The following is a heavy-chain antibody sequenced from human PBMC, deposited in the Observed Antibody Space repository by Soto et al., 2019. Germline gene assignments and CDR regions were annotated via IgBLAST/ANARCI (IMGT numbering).Heavy chain of an antibody. CDR1: GGSISSATW. CDR3: ARWGQEHCGGGDCYRPFDT. V-gene: IGHV4-4*02. CDR2: IYHSGGT. J-gene: IGHJ5*02. D-gene: IGHD2-21*02. Sequence: QVQLLESGPGLVKPSGTLSLTCAVSGGSISSATWWNWVRQPPGKGLEWIGEIYHSGGTNYNPSLKSRVTISLDTSKNQFSLKVNSVTAADTAVYYCARWGQEHCGGGDCYRPFDTWGQGTLVTVSS.